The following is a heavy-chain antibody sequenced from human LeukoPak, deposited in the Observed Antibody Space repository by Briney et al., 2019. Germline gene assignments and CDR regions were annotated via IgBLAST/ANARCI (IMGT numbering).Heavy chain of an antibody. V-gene: IGHV3-66*01. CDR3: ARDGGAVAGTVDAFDI. CDR2: IYSGGST. CDR1: GFTFSSYA. Sequence: GGSLRLSCAASGFTFSSYAMSWVRQAPGKGLEWVSVIYSGGSTYYADSVKGRFTISRDNSKNTLYLQMNSLRAEDTAVYYCARDGGAVAGTVDAFDIWGQGTMVTVSS. J-gene: IGHJ3*02. D-gene: IGHD6-19*01.